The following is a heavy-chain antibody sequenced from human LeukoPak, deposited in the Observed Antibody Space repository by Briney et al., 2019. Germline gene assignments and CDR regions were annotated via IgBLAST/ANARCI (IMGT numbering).Heavy chain of an antibody. D-gene: IGHD3-10*01. J-gene: IGHJ5*02. V-gene: IGHV4-4*07. Sequence: PSETLSLTCTVSGGSSSSYYWNWIRQPAGKGLEWIGRIYSSGSTNYNPSLKSRVTMSVDTYKNQFSLKLSSVTAADTAVYYCARDPSSFGGRFGPWGLGTLVAVSS. CDR2: IYSSGST. CDR3: ARDPSSFGGRFGP. CDR1: GGSSSSYY.